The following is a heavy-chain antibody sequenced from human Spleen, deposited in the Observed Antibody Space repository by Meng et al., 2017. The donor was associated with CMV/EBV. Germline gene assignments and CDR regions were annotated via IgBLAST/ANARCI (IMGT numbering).Heavy chain of an antibody. J-gene: IGHJ4*02. Sequence: GESLKISCAASGFTFSNFAMTWLRQAPGKGLEWVSPITAIGGSTHYADSVNGRFTNSRDHSKNSVSLQMNRLRAVDTAVYYCAKDGGTFYNYFEYWGQGTLVTVSS. V-gene: IGHV3-23*01. CDR1: GFTFSNFA. D-gene: IGHD1-26*01. CDR3: AKDGGTFYNYFEY. CDR2: ITAIGGST.